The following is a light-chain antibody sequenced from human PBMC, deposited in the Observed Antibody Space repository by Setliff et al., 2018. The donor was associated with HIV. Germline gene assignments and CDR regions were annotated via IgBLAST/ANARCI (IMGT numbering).Light chain of an antibody. V-gene: IGLV2-14*03. CDR3: SSYTTTTIVV. CDR1: NSDIGSHDY. CDR2: SVT. J-gene: IGLJ2*01. Sequence: SALTQPASVSGSPGQSITISCSGTNSDIGSHDYVSWYQQHPGKAPKLIIFSVTYRPSGVSDRFSDSKSGNTASLTISGLQAEDEADYYCSSYTTTTIVVFGGGTKVTVL.